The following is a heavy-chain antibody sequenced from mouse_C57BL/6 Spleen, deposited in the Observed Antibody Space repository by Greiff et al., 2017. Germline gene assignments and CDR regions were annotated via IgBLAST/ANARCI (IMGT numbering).Heavy chain of an antibody. V-gene: IGHV10-1*01. Sequence: EVKLEESGGGLVQPKGSLKLSCAASGFSFNTYAMNWVRQAPGKGLEWVARIRSKSNNYATYYADSVKDRFTISRDDSESMLYLQMNNLKTEDTAMYYCVKSLTGGSFDYWGQGTTLTVSS. CDR3: VKSLTGGSFDY. J-gene: IGHJ2*01. D-gene: IGHD4-1*01. CDR2: IRSKSNNYAT. CDR1: GFSFNTYA.